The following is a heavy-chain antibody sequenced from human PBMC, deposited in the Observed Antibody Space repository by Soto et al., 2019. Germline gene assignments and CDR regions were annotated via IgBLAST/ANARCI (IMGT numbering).Heavy chain of an antibody. CDR3: ARATLGSSGWYSPAFDI. D-gene: IGHD6-19*01. V-gene: IGHV6-1*01. Sequence: SQTLSLTCAISGDSVSSNSAAWNWIRQSPSRGLEWLGRTYYRSKWYNDYAVSVKSRITINPDTSKNQFSLQVNSATPEDTAVYYCARATLGSSGWYSPAFDIWGQGTMVTVSS. CDR2: TYYRSKWYN. J-gene: IGHJ3*02. CDR1: GDSVSSNSAA.